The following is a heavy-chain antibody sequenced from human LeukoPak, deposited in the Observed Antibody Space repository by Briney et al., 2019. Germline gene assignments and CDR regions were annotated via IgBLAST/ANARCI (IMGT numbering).Heavy chain of an antibody. D-gene: IGHD3-22*01. CDR1: GGSINKYY. V-gene: IGHV4-59*08. Sequence: SETLSLTCTVSGGSINKYYWSWIRQSPGKGLEWLGYVHDSAGTIYNPSLKSRVTISVDTSKNQFSLKLSPVTAADTAVYYCARRGDSSGYQQWYFDLWGRGTLVTVSS. J-gene: IGHJ2*01. CDR3: ARRGDSSGYQQWYFDL. CDR2: VHDSAGT.